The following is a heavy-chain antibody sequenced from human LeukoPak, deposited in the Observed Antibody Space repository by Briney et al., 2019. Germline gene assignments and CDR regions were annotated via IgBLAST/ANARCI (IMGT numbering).Heavy chain of an antibody. Sequence: SETLSLTCAVSGGSISNSNYYWGWIRQPPGKGLGWIGSIYYSGSTYYNPSLKSRVSISVDTSKNQFSLKLSSVIAADTAVYYCARRVATAGDYWGQGTLVTVSS. CDR2: IYYSGST. V-gene: IGHV4-39*01. D-gene: IGHD6-13*01. J-gene: IGHJ4*02. CDR1: GGSISNSNYY. CDR3: ARRVATAGDY.